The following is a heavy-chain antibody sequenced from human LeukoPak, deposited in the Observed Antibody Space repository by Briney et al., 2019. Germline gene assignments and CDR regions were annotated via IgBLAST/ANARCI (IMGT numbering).Heavy chain of an antibody. Sequence: AGGSLRLSCAASGFTFDDYAMHWVRQAPGKGLEWVSGISWNSGSIGYADSVKGRFTTSRDNAKNSLYLQMNSLRAEDTALYYCAKEFIAAAGTYFDHWGQGTLVAVSS. CDR2: ISWNSGSI. J-gene: IGHJ4*02. CDR1: GFTFDDYA. V-gene: IGHV3-9*01. CDR3: AKEFIAAAGTYFDH. D-gene: IGHD6-13*01.